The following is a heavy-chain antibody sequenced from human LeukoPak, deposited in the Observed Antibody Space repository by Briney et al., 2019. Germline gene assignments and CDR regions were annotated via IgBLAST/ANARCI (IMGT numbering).Heavy chain of an antibody. CDR2: INHSAST. CDR1: GGSFSSYY. V-gene: IGHV4-34*01. J-gene: IGHJ4*02. D-gene: IGHD2-8*01. Sequence: SETLSLTCAVYGGSFSSYYWSWIRQPPGGGLEWIGEINHSASTNYNSSLKSRVTISVDKSENHFSLKLRSVTAADTAVYYCASRRVMTRSFKYWGQGTLVTVSS. CDR3: ASRRVMTRSFKY.